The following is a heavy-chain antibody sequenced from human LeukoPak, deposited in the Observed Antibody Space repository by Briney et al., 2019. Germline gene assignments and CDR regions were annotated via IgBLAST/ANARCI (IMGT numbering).Heavy chain of an antibody. Sequence: EPSETLSLTCTVSGGSISSSSYYWGWIRQPPGKGLEWIGSIYYSGSTYYNPPLKSRVTISVDTSKSQFPLRLTSVTAADTAVYYCARHVRFLEWLSSYYFDYWGQGTLVTVSS. CDR1: GGSISSSSYY. CDR3: ARHVRFLEWLSSYYFDY. J-gene: IGHJ4*02. CDR2: IYYSGST. V-gene: IGHV4-39*01. D-gene: IGHD3-3*01.